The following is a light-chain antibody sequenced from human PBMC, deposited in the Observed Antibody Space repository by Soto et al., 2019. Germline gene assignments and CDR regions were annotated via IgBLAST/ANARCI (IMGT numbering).Light chain of an antibody. Sequence: QLVLTQPPSASASLGASVTLTCTLSSGYSNYKVDWYQQRPGKGPRFVMRVGTGGIVGYKGDGIPDRFSVLGSGLNRSLTIKHIQEEDESDYHCGADLGSGSNFGVGFGGGTQLTVL. CDR2: VGTGGIVG. CDR3: GADLGSGSNFGVG. V-gene: IGLV9-49*01. J-gene: IGLJ2*01. CDR1: SGYSNYK.